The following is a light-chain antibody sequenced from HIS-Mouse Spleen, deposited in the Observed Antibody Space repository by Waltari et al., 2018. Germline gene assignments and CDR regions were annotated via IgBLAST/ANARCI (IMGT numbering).Light chain of an antibody. V-gene: IGLV2-23*03. CDR2: EGS. CDR1: SSDVGRYNL. CDR3: YSYAGSSTFGV. Sequence: QSALTQPASVSGSPGQSITISCTGTSSDVGRYNLVSWYQQHPGKAPKPMIYEGSKGPSAISNRFSGSRSGDTASLTISGLQAEDEADYYCYSYAGSSTFGVFGGGTKLTVL. J-gene: IGLJ2*01.